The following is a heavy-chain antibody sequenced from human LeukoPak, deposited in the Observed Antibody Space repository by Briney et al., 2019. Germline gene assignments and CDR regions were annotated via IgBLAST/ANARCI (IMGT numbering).Heavy chain of an antibody. D-gene: IGHD4-17*01. Sequence: ASVKVSCKASGYTFTGYYMHWVRQAPGQGLEWMGWINPNSGGTNYAQKFQGRVTMTRDTSISTAYMELRRLRSDDTAVYYCARDEEGDYYFDYWGQGTLVTVSS. CDR3: ARDEEGDYYFDY. CDR1: GYTFTGYY. J-gene: IGHJ4*02. CDR2: INPNSGGT. V-gene: IGHV1-2*02.